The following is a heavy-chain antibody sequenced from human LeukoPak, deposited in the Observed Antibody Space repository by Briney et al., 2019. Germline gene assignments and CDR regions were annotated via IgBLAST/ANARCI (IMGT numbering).Heavy chain of an antibody. D-gene: IGHD3-10*01. J-gene: IGHJ5*02. CDR1: GFTFDDYA. CDR2: ISGDGGST. CDR3: AKSPYYYGSGSSFDP. V-gene: IGHV3-43*02. Sequence: GGSLRLSCAASGFTFDDYAMHWVRQAPGKGLEWVSLISGDGGSTYYADSVKGRFTIPRDNSKNSLYLQMNSLRTEDTALYYCAKSPYYYGSGSSFDPWGQGTLVTVSS.